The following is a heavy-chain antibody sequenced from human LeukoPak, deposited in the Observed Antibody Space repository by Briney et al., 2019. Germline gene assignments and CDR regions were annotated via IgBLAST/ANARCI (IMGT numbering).Heavy chain of an antibody. V-gene: IGHV1-8*01. J-gene: IGHJ4*02. Sequence: ASVNVSCKASGYTFTRYDINWVRQATGQGLEWMGWMNPNSGNTGYAQKFQGRVTMTRNTSISTAYMELSSLRSEDTAVYYCARGQKGAMVRGVVDYWGQGTLVTVSS. CDR2: MNPNSGNT. CDR1: GYTFTRYD. D-gene: IGHD3-10*01. CDR3: ARGQKGAMVRGVVDY.